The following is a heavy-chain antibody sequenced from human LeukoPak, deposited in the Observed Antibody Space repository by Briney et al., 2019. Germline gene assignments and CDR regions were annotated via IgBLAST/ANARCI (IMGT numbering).Heavy chain of an antibody. J-gene: IGHJ4*02. CDR3: ARVGYSYGYPIIFDY. CDR2: FGTRSTSV. D-gene: IGHD5-18*01. CDR1: GFTFSGYS. V-gene: IGHV3-21*01. Sequence: PGGSLRLSCTASGFTFSGYSMNWIRQAPGKGLEWVSSFGTRSTSVYHAGSVKGRFAISRDNAKNSLYLQMNSLRAEDTAVYYCARVGYSYGYPIIFDYWGQGTLVTVSS.